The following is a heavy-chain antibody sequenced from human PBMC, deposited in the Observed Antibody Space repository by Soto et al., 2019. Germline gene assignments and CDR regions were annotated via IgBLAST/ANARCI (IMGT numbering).Heavy chain of an antibody. V-gene: IGHV1-69*06. CDR2: IIPIFGTA. J-gene: IGHJ4*02. CDR3: VVGFLEWLPQPFDY. CDR1: GGTFSSYA. Sequence: SVKVSCKASGGTFSSYAISWVRQAPGQGLEWMGGIIPIFGTANYAQKFQGRVTITADKSTSTAYMELRSLRSDDTAVYYCVVGFLEWLPQPFDYWGQGTLVTVSS. D-gene: IGHD3-3*01.